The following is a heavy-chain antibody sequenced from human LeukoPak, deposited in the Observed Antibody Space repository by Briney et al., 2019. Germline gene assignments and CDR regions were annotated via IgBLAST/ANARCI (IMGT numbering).Heavy chain of an antibody. CDR2: INPDGNEK. V-gene: IGHV3-7*01. Sequence: GGSLRLSCAASGFRFGSDWMTWVRQAPGKGLEWVANINPDGNEKYYVDSVKGRFTISRDNGKNSLYLQLNSLRAEDTAVYYCASYYDPAVGDAFDIWGQGTMVTVSS. J-gene: IGHJ3*02. CDR3: ASYYDPAVGDAFDI. D-gene: IGHD3-16*01. CDR1: GFRFGSDW.